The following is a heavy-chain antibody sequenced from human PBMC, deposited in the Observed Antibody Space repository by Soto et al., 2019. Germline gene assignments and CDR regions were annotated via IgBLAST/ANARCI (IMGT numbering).Heavy chain of an antibody. CDR1: GFTFSSYA. Sequence: GGSLRLSCAASGFTFSSYAMHWVRQAPGKGLEWVAVISYDGSNKYYADSVKGRFTISRDNSKNTLYLQMNSLRAEDTAVYHCAKDTYFRDSSGYYVFDYWGQGTLVTVSS. CDR3: AKDTYFRDSSGYYVFDY. J-gene: IGHJ4*02. CDR2: ISYDGSNK. D-gene: IGHD3-22*01. V-gene: IGHV3-30-3*01.